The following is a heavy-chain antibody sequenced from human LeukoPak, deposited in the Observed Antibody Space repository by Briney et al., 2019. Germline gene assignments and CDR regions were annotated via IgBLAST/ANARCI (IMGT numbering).Heavy chain of an antibody. V-gene: IGHV3-23*01. D-gene: IGHD1-26*01. CDR1: GSTFSSYA. CDR3: AKDTRRVGSTDY. Sequence: GGSLRLSCAASGSTFSSYAMNWVRQAPGKGLEWVSFISGSGDTTYYADSVKGRFTISRDNSKNTLYLQMSSLRAEDTAVYYCAKDTRRVGSTDYWGQGTLVTVSS. J-gene: IGHJ4*02. CDR2: ISGSGDTT.